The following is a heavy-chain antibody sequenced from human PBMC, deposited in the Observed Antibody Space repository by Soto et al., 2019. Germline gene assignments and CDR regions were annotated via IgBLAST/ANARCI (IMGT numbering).Heavy chain of an antibody. CDR1: GFTFSDYY. CDR2: ITSSGRTT. J-gene: IGHJ6*02. CDR3: AGDLGLVGEYSSSPLSYYGMDV. D-gene: IGHD6-6*01. V-gene: IGHV3-11*01. Sequence: QVQLVESGGGLVKPGGSLRLSCAASGFTFSDYYMNWIRQAPGKGLEWVSYITSSGRTTYYADSVKGRSTISRDNAKXSLXXQXNSLRVEGTAVYYCAGDLGLVGEYSSSPLSYYGMDVWGQGTTVTVSS.